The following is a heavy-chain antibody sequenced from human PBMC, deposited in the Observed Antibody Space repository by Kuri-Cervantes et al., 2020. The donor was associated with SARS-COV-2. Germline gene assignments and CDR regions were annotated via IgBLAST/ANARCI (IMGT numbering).Heavy chain of an antibody. J-gene: IGHJ6*03. Sequence: GESLKISCAASGFTVSSNYMSWVRQAPGKGLERVSVIYSGGSTYYADSVKGRFTISRDNSKNTLYLQMNSLRAEDTAVYYCAADLGFGSSWYYYYYMDVWGKGTTVTVSS. V-gene: IGHV3-53*01. D-gene: IGHD6-13*01. CDR2: IYSGGST. CDR3: AADLGFGSSWYYYYYMDV. CDR1: GFTVSSNY.